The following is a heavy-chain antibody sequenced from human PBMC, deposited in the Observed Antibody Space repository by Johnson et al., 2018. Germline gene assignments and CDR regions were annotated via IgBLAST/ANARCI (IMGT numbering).Heavy chain of an antibody. CDR2: INPSGGST. V-gene: IGHV1-46*01. D-gene: IGHD1-14*01. J-gene: IGHJ3*02. Sequence: QVQLVQSGAEVKKPGASVKVSCKASGYTFTSYYMHWVRQAPGQGLEWMGIINPSGGSTSYAQKFQGRVTMTRDTSTSAVCMERSSLRSEATAGDDWARDSNTGGAFDIGGEGTMVTVSS. CDR1: GYTFTSYY. CDR3: ARDSNTGGAFDI.